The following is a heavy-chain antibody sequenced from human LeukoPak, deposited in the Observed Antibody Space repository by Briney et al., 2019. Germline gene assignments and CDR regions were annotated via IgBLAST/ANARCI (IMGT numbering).Heavy chain of an antibody. CDR1: GFTVSRTY. D-gene: IGHD3-3*01. CDR2: IYSGGSP. CDR3: ARGSTGGLGILEGTGYYFDE. V-gene: IGHV3-53*01. J-gene: IGHJ4*02. Sequence: PGGSLRLSCAASGFTVSRTYMSSVRHAPGRGGEWVSDIYSGGSPYYANPAKGRVTIPRDNSKNTPYLQMNCLTAEDTAGLFCARGSTGGLGILEGTGYYFDEGGQGTLVTVP.